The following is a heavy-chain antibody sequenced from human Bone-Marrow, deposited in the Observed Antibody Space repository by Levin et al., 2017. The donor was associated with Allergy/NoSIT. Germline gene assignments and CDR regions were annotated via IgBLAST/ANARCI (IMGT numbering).Heavy chain of an antibody. CDR3: ARVCSGGSCHGAFDI. CDR1: GFTFSSYD. V-gene: IGHV3-13*04. Sequence: GESLKISCAASGFTFSSYDMHWVRQATGKGLEWVSAIGTAGDTYYPGSVKGRFTISRENAKNSLYLQMNSLRAGDTAVYYCARVCSGGSCHGAFDIWGQGTMVTVSS. D-gene: IGHD2-15*01. J-gene: IGHJ3*02. CDR2: IGTAGDT.